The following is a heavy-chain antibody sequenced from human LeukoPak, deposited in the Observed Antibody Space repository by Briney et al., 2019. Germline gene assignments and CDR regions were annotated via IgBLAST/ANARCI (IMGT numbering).Heavy chain of an antibody. V-gene: IGHV4-59*01. Sequence: SETLSLTCTVSGGSISSYYWSWFRQPPGKGLKWVGYIYDRGNTNYNPSLKSRVTISVDTSKNQFSLKLTSVTAADTAVYYCASADIRSRLTVDYWGQGTLVTVSS. D-gene: IGHD3-22*01. CDR1: GGSISSYY. CDR2: IYDRGNT. J-gene: IGHJ4*02. CDR3: ASADIRSRLTVDY.